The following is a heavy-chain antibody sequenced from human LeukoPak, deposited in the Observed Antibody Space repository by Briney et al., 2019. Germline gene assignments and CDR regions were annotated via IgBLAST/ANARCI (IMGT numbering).Heavy chain of an antibody. CDR3: AKVAPSGSYYGGLDY. D-gene: IGHD1-26*01. V-gene: IGHV3-9*03. Sequence: PGGSLRLSCAASGFTFDDYAMHWVRQAPGKGLEWVSGISWNSGSIGYADSVKGRFTISRDNAKNSLYLQMNSLRAEDMALYYCAKVAPSGSYYGGLDYWGQGTLVTVSS. CDR2: ISWNSGSI. CDR1: GFTFDDYA. J-gene: IGHJ4*02.